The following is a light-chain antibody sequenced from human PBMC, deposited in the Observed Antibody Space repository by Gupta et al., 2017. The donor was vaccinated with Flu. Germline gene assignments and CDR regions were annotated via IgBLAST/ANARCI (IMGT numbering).Light chain of an antibody. Sequence: QSALPQPASVSGSPGQSITISCTGTSSAVGAYSYVSWYQQHPGKAPKLLIYEVTDRPSGVSDRFSGSKSGNTASLTISGLQAEDEANYYCGSYTSADTWVFGGGTKVNVL. J-gene: IGLJ2*01. CDR1: SSAVGAYSY. CDR3: GSYTSADTWV. V-gene: IGLV2-14*01. CDR2: EVT.